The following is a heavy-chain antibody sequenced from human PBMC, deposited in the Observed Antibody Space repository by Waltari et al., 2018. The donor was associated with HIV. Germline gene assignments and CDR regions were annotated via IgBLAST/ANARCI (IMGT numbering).Heavy chain of an antibody. Sequence: QVQLQESGPGLVKPSQTLSLTCTVSGGSISSGSYYWSWIRQPAGKGLEWIGRIYTSGSTNYNPSLKSRVTISVDTSKNQFSLKLSSVTAADTAVYYCARGIPFFAFDDWGQGTLVTVSS. CDR1: GGSISSGSYY. V-gene: IGHV4-61*02. CDR3: ARGIPFFAFDD. J-gene: IGHJ4*02. CDR2: IYTSGST.